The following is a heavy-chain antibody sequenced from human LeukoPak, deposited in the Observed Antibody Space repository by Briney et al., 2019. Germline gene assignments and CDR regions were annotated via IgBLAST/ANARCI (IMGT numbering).Heavy chain of an antibody. D-gene: IGHD5-18*01. CDR2: INHSGST. J-gene: IGHJ4*02. V-gene: IGHV4-34*01. CDR3: ARDRGYSYGPDY. Sequence: SETLSLTCAVYGGSFSGYYWSWIRQPPGKGLEWIGEINHSGSTNYNPSLKSRVTISVDTPKNQFSLKLSSVTAADTAVYYCARDRGYSYGPDYWGQGTLVTVSS. CDR1: GGSFSGYY.